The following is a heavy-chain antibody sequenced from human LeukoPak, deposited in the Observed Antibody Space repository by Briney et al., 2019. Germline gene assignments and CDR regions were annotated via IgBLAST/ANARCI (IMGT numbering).Heavy chain of an antibody. CDR1: GFTFSSYA. J-gene: IGHJ4*02. CDR2: TSGSGGST. CDR3: AKDLRQTYYDSSGPLDY. Sequence: GGSLRLSCAASGFTFSSYAMSWVRQAPGKGLEWVSATSGSGGSTYYADSVKGRFTISRDNSKNTLYLQMNSLRAEDTAIYYCAKDLRQTYYDSSGPLDYWGQGTLVTVSS. D-gene: IGHD3-22*01. V-gene: IGHV3-23*01.